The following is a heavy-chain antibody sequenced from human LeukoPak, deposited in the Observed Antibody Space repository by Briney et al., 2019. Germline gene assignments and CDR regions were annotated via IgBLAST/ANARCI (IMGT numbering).Heavy chain of an antibody. Sequence: SQTLSLTCTVSGGSISSGSYYWSWIRQPPGTGLEWIGEINHSGSTNYNPSLKSRVTISVDTSKNQFSLKLSSVTAADTAVYYCARRGITMVRGVIGYYYYYGMDVWGKGTTVTVSS. D-gene: IGHD3-10*01. J-gene: IGHJ6*04. CDR3: ARRGITMVRGVIGYYYYYGMDV. V-gene: IGHV4-39*07. CDR2: INHSGST. CDR1: GGSISSGSYY.